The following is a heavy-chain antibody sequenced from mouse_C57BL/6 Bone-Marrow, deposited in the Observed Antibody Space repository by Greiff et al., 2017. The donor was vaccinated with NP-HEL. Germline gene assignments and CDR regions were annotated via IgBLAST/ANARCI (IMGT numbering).Heavy chain of an antibody. J-gene: IGHJ1*03. Sequence: QVQLQQPGAELVKPGASVKLSCKASGYTFTSYWMQWVKQRPGRGLEWIGEIDPSDSYTNYNQTFKGKATLTVDTSSSTAYMQLSSRTSEDSAVYYCGIYYGNSGWYFDVWGTGTTVTVSS. V-gene: IGHV1-50*01. CDR3: GIYYGNSGWYFDV. CDR2: IDPSDSYT. CDR1: GYTFTSYW. D-gene: IGHD2-1*01.